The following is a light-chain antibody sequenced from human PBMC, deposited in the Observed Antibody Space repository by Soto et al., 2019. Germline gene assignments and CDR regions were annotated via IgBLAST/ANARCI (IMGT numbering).Light chain of an antibody. CDR3: QQYGTSPWT. V-gene: IGKV3-20*01. J-gene: IGKJ1*01. CDR1: QSVTKNN. CDR2: GAS. Sequence: ELVFPQSSRCLSLSPGERATLSCRASQSVTKNNLNWYQQKPGQAPRLLIYGASTRATGIPDRFSGSGSGTDFTLTISRLEPEDFAVYYCQQYGTSPWTFGQGTKVDI.